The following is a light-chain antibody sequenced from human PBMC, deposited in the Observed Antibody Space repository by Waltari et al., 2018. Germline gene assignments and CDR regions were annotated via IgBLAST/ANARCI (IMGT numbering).Light chain of an antibody. J-gene: IGKJ2*01. CDR3: LQDYNYPRT. V-gene: IGKV1-6*01. CDR2: GAS. CDR1: QGIRTD. Sequence: AIQMTQSPPSLSASVGASVTITCRASQGIRTDLSWYQQSPGKAPKVLISGASHLQSGVPSRFSGRGSGADFTLTISSLQPEDFATYYCLQDYNYPRTFGQGTKLEIK.